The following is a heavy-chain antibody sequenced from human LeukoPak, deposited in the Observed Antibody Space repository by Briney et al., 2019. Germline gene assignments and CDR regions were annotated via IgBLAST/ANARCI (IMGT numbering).Heavy chain of an antibody. CDR1: GYTFTSYG. CDR3: AKVPSLKSYASTHFDY. J-gene: IGHJ4*02. Sequence: GASVKVSCKASGYTFTSYGISWVRQAPGQGLEWMGWISVYNGNTNYAQKLQGRVALTTDTSTSTAYMELRSLGSDDTAVYYCAKVPSLKSYASTHFDYWGQGTLVTVSS. V-gene: IGHV1-18*04. CDR2: ISVYNGNT. D-gene: IGHD2-2*01.